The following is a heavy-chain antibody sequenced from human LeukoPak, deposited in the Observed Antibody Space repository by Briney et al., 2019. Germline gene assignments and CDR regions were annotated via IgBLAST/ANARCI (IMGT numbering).Heavy chain of an antibody. CDR2: IYPGDSDT. V-gene: IGHV5-51*01. J-gene: IGHJ3*02. D-gene: IGHD3-3*01. CDR1: GYSFTSYW. Sequence: GESLKISCTGSGYSFTSYWIGWVRQMPGKGLEWMGIIYPGDSDTRYSPSFQGQVTISADRSTRTAYLQWTSLQASDTAMYYCARRYYDFWSGGDDAFDIWGQGTMVTVSS. CDR3: ARRYYDFWSGGDDAFDI.